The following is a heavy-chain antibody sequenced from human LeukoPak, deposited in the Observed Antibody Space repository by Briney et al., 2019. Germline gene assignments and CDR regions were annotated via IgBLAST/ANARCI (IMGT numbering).Heavy chain of an antibody. V-gene: IGHV4-30-4*07. D-gene: IGHD1-14*01. CDR2: IYYSGST. CDR3: ACPSGNHLYSFDY. Sequence: PSETLSLTCAVSGGSISSGGYSWSWIRQPPGKGLEWIGYIYYSGSTYYNPSLKSRVTISVDTSKNQFSLKLSSVTAADTAVYYCACPSGNHLYSFDYWGQGTLVTVSS. CDR1: GGSISSGGYS. J-gene: IGHJ4*02.